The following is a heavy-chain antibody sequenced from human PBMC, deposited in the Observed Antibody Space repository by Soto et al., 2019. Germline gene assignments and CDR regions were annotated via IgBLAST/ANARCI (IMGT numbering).Heavy chain of an antibody. CDR1: GGTFSSYA. J-gene: IGHJ6*02. D-gene: IGHD2-15*01. V-gene: IGHV1-69*01. CDR2: IIPIFGTA. CDR3: ARSQGGSSSLDIYYSYYYGMDV. Sequence: QVQLVQSGAEVKKPGSSVKVSCKAPGGTFSSYAITWVRQAPGQGLEWMGGIIPIFGTANYAQKFQGRVTITADESTSTGYMELSSVRSEDTAVYYCARSQGGSSSLDIYYSYYYGMDVWGQGTTVNVSS.